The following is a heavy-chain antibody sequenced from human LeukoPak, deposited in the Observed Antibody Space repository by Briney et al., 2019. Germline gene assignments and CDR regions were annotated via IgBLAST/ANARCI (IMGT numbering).Heavy chain of an antibody. Sequence: GGSLRLSCAASGFTFSIYSMNWVRQAPGKGLEWVSSISSSSSYIYYADSVKGRFTISRDNAKNSLYLQMNSLRAEDTAVYYCARDCSGGSCDYYGMDVWGQGTTVTVSS. V-gene: IGHV3-21*01. D-gene: IGHD2-15*01. CDR1: GFTFSIYS. CDR3: ARDCSGGSCDYYGMDV. CDR2: ISSSSSYI. J-gene: IGHJ6*02.